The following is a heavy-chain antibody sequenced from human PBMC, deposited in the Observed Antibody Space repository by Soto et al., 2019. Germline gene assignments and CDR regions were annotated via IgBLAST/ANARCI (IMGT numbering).Heavy chain of an antibody. D-gene: IGHD3-16*02. CDR2: IHNSGTT. CDR3: ARGVTFGGVIAPRFDP. Sequence: PSETLSLTCTVSGAPISSGDYYWSWIRQHPGKGLEWIGYIHNSGTTYYIPPLKSRLAMTVDTSKNQLSLKLTSVTAADTALYYCARGVTFGGVIAPRFDPWGQGTLVTVSS. J-gene: IGHJ5*02. V-gene: IGHV4-31*03. CDR1: GAPISSGDYY.